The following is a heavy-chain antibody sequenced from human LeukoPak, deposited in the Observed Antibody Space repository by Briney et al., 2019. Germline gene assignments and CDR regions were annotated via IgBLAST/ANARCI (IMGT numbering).Heavy chain of an antibody. CDR1: GFTFSDYY. CDR2: ISSSGSTI. D-gene: IGHD1-26*01. J-gene: IGHJ4*02. Sequence: GGSLRLSCAASGFTFSDYYMSWIRQAPGKGLEWVSYISSSGSTIYHADSVKGRFTISRDNAKNSLYLQMNSLRAEDTAVYYCAREMRNSGSYYFDYWGQGTLVTVSS. CDR3: AREMRNSGSYYFDY. V-gene: IGHV3-11*04.